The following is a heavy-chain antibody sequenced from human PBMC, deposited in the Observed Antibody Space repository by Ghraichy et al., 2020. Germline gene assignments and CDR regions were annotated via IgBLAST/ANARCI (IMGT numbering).Heavy chain of an antibody. CDR3: ARDTAVAGTVLDY. V-gene: IGHV1-18*04. Sequence: ASVKVSCKASGYIFTTYGVSWMRQAPGQGLELMGWISASNGHTNYAQNLQGRVTMTTDTSTSTAYMELRSLRSDDTAMYYCARDTAVAGTVLDYWGQGT. J-gene: IGHJ4*02. D-gene: IGHD6-19*01. CDR2: ISASNGHT. CDR1: GYIFTTYG.